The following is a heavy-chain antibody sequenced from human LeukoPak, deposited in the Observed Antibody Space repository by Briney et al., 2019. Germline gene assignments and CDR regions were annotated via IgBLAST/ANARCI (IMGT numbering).Heavy chain of an antibody. Sequence: PSETLSLTCAVYGGSFSGYYWSWIRQPPGKGLEWIGEINHSGSTNYNPSLKSRVTISVDTSKNQFSLKLSSVTAADTAVYYCARPSYGSGGAIFDIWGQGTMVTVPS. CDR3: ARPSYGSGGAIFDI. D-gene: IGHD3-10*01. CDR1: GGSFSGYY. V-gene: IGHV4-34*01. CDR2: INHSGST. J-gene: IGHJ3*02.